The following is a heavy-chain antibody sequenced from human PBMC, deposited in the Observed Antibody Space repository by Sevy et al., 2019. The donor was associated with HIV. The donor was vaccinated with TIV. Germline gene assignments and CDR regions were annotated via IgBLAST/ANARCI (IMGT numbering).Heavy chain of an antibody. CDR1: GFTFSSYS. CDR3: ARGPLYYYGSGSPPDWFDP. Sequence: RGSLRLSCAASGFTFSSYSMNWVRQAPGKGLEWVSSISSSSSYIYYADSVKGRFTISRDNAKNSLYLQMNSLRAEDTAVYYCARGPLYYYGSGSPPDWFDPWGQGTLVTVSS. CDR2: ISSSSSYI. V-gene: IGHV3-21*01. J-gene: IGHJ5*02. D-gene: IGHD3-10*01.